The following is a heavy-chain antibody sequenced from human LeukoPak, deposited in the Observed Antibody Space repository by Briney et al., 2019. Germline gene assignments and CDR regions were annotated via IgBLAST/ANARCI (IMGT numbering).Heavy chain of an antibody. CDR3: ARSGDSSSSFDY. V-gene: IGHV1-69*05. J-gene: IGHJ4*02. D-gene: IGHD6-6*01. CDR1: GGTFSSYA. Sequence: SVKVSCKASGGTFSSYAISWVRQAPGQGLEWMGGIIPIFGTANYAQKFQGRVTITTDESTSTAYMELSSLRSEDTAVYYCARSGDSSSSFDYWGQGTLVTVSS. CDR2: IIPIFGTA.